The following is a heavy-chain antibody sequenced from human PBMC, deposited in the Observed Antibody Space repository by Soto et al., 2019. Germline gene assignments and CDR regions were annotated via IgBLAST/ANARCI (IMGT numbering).Heavy chain of an antibody. CDR1: GGSISSGGYS. J-gene: IGHJ4*02. CDR3: ARVPDY. V-gene: IGHV4-30-2*01. CDR2: IYHSGSI. Sequence: QLQLQESGSGLVKPSQTLSLTCAVSGGSISSGGYSWSWIRQPPGKGLEGIGYIYHSGSIYYNPSPQSRVTISVDRSKTQFSLKLSSVTAADTAVYSCARVPDYWGQGTLVTVSS.